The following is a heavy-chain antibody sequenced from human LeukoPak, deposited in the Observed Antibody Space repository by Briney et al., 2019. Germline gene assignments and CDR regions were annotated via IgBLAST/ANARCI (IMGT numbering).Heavy chain of an antibody. J-gene: IGHJ4*02. CDR2: IYHSGST. CDR3: ARDPVGANAGFIDY. CDR1: GGSISSSNW. D-gene: IGHD1-26*01. Sequence: PSETLSLTCAVSGGSISSSNWWSWVRQPPGKGLEWIGEIYHSGSTNYNPSLKSRVTISVDTSKNQFSLKLSSVTAADTAVYYCARDPVGANAGFIDYWGQGTLVTVSS. V-gene: IGHV4-4*02.